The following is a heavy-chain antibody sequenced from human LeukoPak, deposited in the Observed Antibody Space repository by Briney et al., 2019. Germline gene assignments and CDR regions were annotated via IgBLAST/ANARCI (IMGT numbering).Heavy chain of an antibody. D-gene: IGHD3-10*01. J-gene: IGHJ6*03. V-gene: IGHV1-18*01. CDR1: GYTFTSYG. Sequence: ASVKVSCKASGYTFTSYGIGWVRQAPGQGLEWMGWISAYNGNTNYAQKLQGRVTMTTDTSTSTAYMELRSLRSDDTAVYYCARDSSGSYYTYYYYYMDVWGKGTTVTVSS. CDR2: ISAYNGNT. CDR3: ARDSSGSYYTYYYYYMDV.